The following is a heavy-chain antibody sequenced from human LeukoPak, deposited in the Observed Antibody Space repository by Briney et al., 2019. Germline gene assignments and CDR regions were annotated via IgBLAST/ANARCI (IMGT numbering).Heavy chain of an antibody. V-gene: IGHV3-23*01. J-gene: IGHJ4*02. Sequence: GGSLRLSCVASGFTFSSHGMNWVRQAPGKGLECVSGIIPSGHTTYYADSVRGRFTISRDNSRNTVYLQMNSMRAEDTAVYYCAKDDRWLQFCCWGQGTLVTVSA. D-gene: IGHD5-24*01. CDR3: AKDDRWLQFCC. CDR1: GFTFSSHG. CDR2: IIPSGHTT.